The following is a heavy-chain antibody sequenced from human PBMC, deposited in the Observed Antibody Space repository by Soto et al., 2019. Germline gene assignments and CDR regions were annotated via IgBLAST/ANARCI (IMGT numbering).Heavy chain of an antibody. D-gene: IGHD2-8*01. J-gene: IGHJ5*02. CDR1: GYSFTTFW. CDR2: VDPRDSYA. Sequence: GESLKISCQASGYSFTTFWITWVRQMPGKGLEWMGTVDPRDSYAKYSPSFQGHVSISADKSTSTAYLQWSSLKASDTAIYYCGRQYCTTTTCDGWFDPWGQGTLVTVSS. CDR3: GRQYCTTTTCDGWFDP. V-gene: IGHV5-10-1*01.